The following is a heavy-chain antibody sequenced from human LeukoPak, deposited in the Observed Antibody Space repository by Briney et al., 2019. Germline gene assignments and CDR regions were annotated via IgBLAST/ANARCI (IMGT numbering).Heavy chain of an antibody. CDR1: GFTFSSYA. J-gene: IGHJ4*02. Sequence: GGSLRLSCTASGFTFSSYAMNWVRQAPGKGLEWVSAISGSGGRTYYADFVKGRFTISRDDSRNTLCLQMNSLRAEDTALYYCAKGGNTATTAGDYWGQGTLVTVSS. CDR2: ISGSGGRT. V-gene: IGHV3-23*01. D-gene: IGHD1-14*01. CDR3: AKGGNTATTAGDY.